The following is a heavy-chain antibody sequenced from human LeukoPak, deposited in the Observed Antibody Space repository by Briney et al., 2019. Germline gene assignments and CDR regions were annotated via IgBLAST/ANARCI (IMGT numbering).Heavy chain of an antibody. D-gene: IGHD3-22*01. CDR3: AMSITMIIVIIKRPPTIDY. J-gene: IGHJ4*02. V-gene: IGHV4-34*01. Sequence: TTSETLSLTCAVYGGSFSGYYWSWIRQSPGKGLEWIGEINHSGSTNYNPSLKSRVTISVDTSKNQFSLKLSSVTAADTAVYYCAMSITMIIVIIKRPPTIDYWGQGTLVTVPS. CDR1: GGSFSGYY. CDR2: INHSGST.